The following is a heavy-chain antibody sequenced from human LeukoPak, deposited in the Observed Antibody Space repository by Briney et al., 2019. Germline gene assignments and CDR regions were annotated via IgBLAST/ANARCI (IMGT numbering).Heavy chain of an antibody. D-gene: IGHD2-21*01. V-gene: IGHV3-15*07. CDR3: ITPLPYSAQ. Sequence: GGSLRLSCATSGFALTGYGMHWVRQAPGKGLEWVGRIKPKTDGETTEYAAPVKDRFSISRDDSKSMMYLQMNSLKTEDIAVYYCITPLPYSAQGGQGTLVTVSS. CDR2: IKPKTDGETT. CDR1: GFALTGYG. J-gene: IGHJ4*02.